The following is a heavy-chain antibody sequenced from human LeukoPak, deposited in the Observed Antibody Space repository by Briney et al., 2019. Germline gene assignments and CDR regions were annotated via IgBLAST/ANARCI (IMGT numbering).Heavy chain of an antibody. CDR2: ITNDGSST. CDR1: GFTFSGSW. Sequence: GGSLRLSCAASGFTFSGSWMHWVRQAPGKGLVWVSRITNDGSSTTHAVFVKGRFTISRDNAKNTLYLQMNSLRAEDTAVYYCAKGLSINWFDPWGQGTLVTVSS. D-gene: IGHD2-2*02. V-gene: IGHV3-74*01. J-gene: IGHJ5*02. CDR3: AKGLSINWFDP.